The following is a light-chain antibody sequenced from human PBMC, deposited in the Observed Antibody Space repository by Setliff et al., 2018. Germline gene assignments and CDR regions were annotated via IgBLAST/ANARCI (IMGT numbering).Light chain of an antibody. V-gene: IGLV2-14*01. CDR1: SSDVGGYNY. CDR3: SSYSGSSTLV. CDR2: EVS. Sequence: QSVLTQPASVSGSPGQSITISCTGTSSDVGGYNYVSWYQQHPGKAPKLMIYEVSDRPSGVSNRFSGSRSGNTASLTISGLQAEDEADYYCSSYSGSSTLVFRTGTKGTVL. J-gene: IGLJ1*01.